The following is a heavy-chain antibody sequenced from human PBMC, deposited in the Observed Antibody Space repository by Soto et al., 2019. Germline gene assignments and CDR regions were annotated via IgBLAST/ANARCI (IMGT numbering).Heavy chain of an antibody. CDR1: GYTFTSYG. CDR2: ISAYNGNT. V-gene: IGHV1-18*01. D-gene: IGHD3-9*01. CDR3: AREPSYYDILTGYYSTWFDP. J-gene: IGHJ5*02. Sequence: ASVKVSCKASGYTFTSYGISWVRQAPGQGLEWMGWISAYNGNTNYAQKLQGRVTMTTDTSTSTAYMELRSLRSDDTAVYYCAREPSYYDILTGYYSTWFDPWGQVTLFTVSS.